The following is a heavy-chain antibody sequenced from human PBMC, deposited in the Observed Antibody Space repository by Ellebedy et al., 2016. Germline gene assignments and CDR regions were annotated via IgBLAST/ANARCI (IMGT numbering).Heavy chain of an antibody. Sequence: GGSLRLSCIASGFTFGDYAMGWFRQPPGKGLEWVGFIRSKVYGGTAEYVASVKGRFTISRDDSKSIAYLQMDSLKTEDTAVYYCTRGYYYDSVAAGDWGQGILVTVSS. CDR1: GFTFGDYA. CDR2: IRSKVYGGTA. CDR3: TRGYYYDSVAAGD. V-gene: IGHV3-49*03. J-gene: IGHJ4*02. D-gene: IGHD3-22*01.